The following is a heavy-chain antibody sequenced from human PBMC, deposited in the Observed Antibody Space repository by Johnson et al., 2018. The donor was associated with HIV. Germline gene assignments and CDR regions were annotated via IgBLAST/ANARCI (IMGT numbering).Heavy chain of an antibody. J-gene: IGHJ3*02. V-gene: IGHV3-30*02. D-gene: IGHD3-22*01. CDR2: IRYDGSNK. CDR3: ATSLYYYDSSGFSCDAFDI. Sequence: VQLVESGGGVVQPGGSLRLSCVASGFTFSSYGMHWVRQAPGKGLEWVAVIRYDGSNKYYADSVKGRFTISRDNSKNTLYLQMNSLRAEDTAVYYCATSLYYYDSSGFSCDAFDIWGQGTLVTVSS. CDR1: GFTFSSYG.